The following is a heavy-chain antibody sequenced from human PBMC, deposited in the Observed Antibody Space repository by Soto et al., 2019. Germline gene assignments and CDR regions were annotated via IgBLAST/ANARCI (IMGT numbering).Heavy chain of an antibody. CDR3: ASHGFGSLHGLVDV. CDR1: GGSITNYY. J-gene: IGHJ6*02. D-gene: IGHD3-10*01. Sequence: QVQLQESGPGLVKPSETLSLTCTVSGGSITNYYCSWFRQPPGKGLEWIGYIQYNGYSAYNLSLRXXVXXSMDPSKSQFPLMLESVTATDTAVYYCASHGFGSLHGLVDVWGQGTTVIVSS. V-gene: IGHV4-59*08. CDR2: IQYNGYS.